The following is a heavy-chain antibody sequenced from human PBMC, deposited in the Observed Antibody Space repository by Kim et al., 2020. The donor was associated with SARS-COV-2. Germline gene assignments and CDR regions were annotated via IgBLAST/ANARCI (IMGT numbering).Heavy chain of an antibody. J-gene: IGHJ5*02. V-gene: IGHV1-69*06. Sequence: SVKVSCKASGGTFSSYAISWVRQAPGQGLEWMGGIIPIFGTANYAQKFQGRVTITADKSTSTAYMELSSLRSEDTAVYYCARDNYDILTGYYIGWFDPWGQGTLVTVSS. D-gene: IGHD3-9*01. CDR3: ARDNYDILTGYYIGWFDP. CDR2: IIPIFGTA. CDR1: GGTFSSYA.